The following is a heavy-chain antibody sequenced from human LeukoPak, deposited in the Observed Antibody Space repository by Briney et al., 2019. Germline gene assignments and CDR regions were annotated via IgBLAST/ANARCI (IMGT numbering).Heavy chain of an antibody. CDR3: TTADPEYCSGGSCYAEDFDY. Sequence: GGSLRLSCAASGFTFNNAWMSWVRQAPRKGLEWVGRIKSKTDGGTTDYAAPVKGRFTISRDDSKNTLYLQMNSLKTEDTAVYYCTTADPEYCSGGSCYAEDFDYWAQGTLVTVSS. D-gene: IGHD2-15*01. CDR1: GFTFNNAW. J-gene: IGHJ4*02. CDR2: IKSKTDGGTT. V-gene: IGHV3-15*01.